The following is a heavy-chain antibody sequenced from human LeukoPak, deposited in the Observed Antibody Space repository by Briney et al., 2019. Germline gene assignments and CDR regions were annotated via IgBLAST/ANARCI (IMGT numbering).Heavy chain of an antibody. J-gene: IGHJ4*02. CDR1: GFTFSSYW. CDR3: ARDGRYGDYVGY. CDR2: IYSGGST. D-gene: IGHD1-26*01. Sequence: GGSLRLSCAASGFTFSSYWMSWVRQAPGKGLEWVSVIYSGGSTYYADSVKGRFTISRDNSKNTLYLQMNSLRAEDTAVYYCARDGRYGDYVGYWGQGTLVTVSS. V-gene: IGHV3-53*01.